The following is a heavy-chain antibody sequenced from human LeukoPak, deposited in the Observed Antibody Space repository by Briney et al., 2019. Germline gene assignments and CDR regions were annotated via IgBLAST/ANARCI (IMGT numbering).Heavy chain of an antibody. D-gene: IGHD2-15*01. CDR1: GYTFTSYD. CDR3: ARGFHCSGGSCYLYYYYYGMDV. V-gene: IGHV1-8*01. Sequence: ASVKVSCKASGYTFTSYDINRVRQATGQGLEWMGWMNPNSGNTGYAQKFQGRVTMTRNTSISTAYMELSGLRSEDTAVYYCARGFHCSGGSCYLYYYYYGMDVWGQGTTVTVSS. CDR2: MNPNSGNT. J-gene: IGHJ6*02.